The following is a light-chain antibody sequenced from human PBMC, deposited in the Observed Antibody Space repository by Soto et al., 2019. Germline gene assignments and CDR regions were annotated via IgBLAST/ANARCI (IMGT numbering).Light chain of an antibody. CDR3: QQSDSNPPT. CDR2: GAT. V-gene: IGKV1-39*01. Sequence: DIQMTQSPSSLSASVGDRVTITCRASQSIATYLNWYQQKPGKAPNLLIDGATNLHSGAPSRFTGSGSGTDVTLIISSRQTEDFATYYCQQSDSNPPTVGLGTKLEI. CDR1: QSIATY. J-gene: IGKJ2*01.